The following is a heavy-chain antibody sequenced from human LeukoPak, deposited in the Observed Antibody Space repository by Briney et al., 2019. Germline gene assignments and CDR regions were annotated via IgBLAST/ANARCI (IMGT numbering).Heavy chain of an antibody. D-gene: IGHD1-26*01. CDR1: GYTFTGYY. Sequence: ASVKVSCKAPGYTFTGYYMHWVRQAPGQGLEWMGWINPNSGGTNYAQKFQGRVTMTRDTSISTAYMELSRLRSDDTAVYYCAARSYSGSYYEAYWGQGTLVTVSS. J-gene: IGHJ4*02. CDR2: INPNSGGT. V-gene: IGHV1-2*02. CDR3: AARSYSGSYYEAY.